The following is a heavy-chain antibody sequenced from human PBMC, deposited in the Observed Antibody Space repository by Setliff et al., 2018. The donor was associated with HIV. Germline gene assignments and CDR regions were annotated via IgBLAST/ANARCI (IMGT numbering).Heavy chain of an antibody. V-gene: IGHV4-59*01. D-gene: IGHD3-9*01. J-gene: IGHJ6*02. CDR3: ARETQQSYNIVTGYNYYYGIDV. CDR2: ITDSGNT. CDR1: GASISSYY. Sequence: SETLSLTCNVSGASISSYYWTWIRQSPGNRLEWLGYITDSGNTNYNPSLRRRVTISADTSKNQVSLRLRSVTAADTAAYYCARETQQSYNIVTGYNYYYGIDVWGQGTTVTVSS.